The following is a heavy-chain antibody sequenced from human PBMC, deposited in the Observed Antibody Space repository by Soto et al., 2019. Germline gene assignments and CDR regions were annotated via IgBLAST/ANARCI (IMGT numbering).Heavy chain of an antibody. J-gene: IGHJ6*01. Sequence: QSGGSLRLFCAASGFTSSSYAMHWVRQAPGKGLEWVAVISYDGSNKYYADSVKGRFTISRDNSKNTLYLQMNSLRAEDTAVYYCSRDRYTLPRLFYLFYG. V-gene: IGHV3-30-3*01. CDR2: ISYDGSNK. D-gene: IGHD2-21*01. CDR3: SRDRYTLPRLFYLFYG. CDR1: GFTSSSYA.